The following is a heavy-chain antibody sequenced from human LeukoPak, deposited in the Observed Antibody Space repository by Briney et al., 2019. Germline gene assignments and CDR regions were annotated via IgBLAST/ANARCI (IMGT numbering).Heavy chain of an antibody. V-gene: IGHV3-23*01. D-gene: IGHD5-18*01. Sequence: PGGALRLSCAASGFTFSSYAMSWVRQAPGSGLELVSAISRKGGSTYYADSVKGRFTISRDNSKNTLYLQMNSLRAEDTAVYYCARPDTAMVNWGQGTLVTVSS. J-gene: IGHJ4*02. CDR2: ISRKGGST. CDR1: GFTFSSYA. CDR3: ARPDTAMVN.